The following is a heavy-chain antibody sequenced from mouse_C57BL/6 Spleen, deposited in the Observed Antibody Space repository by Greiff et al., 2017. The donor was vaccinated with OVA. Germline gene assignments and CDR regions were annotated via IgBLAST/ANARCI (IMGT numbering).Heavy chain of an antibody. CDR1: GFTFNTYA. D-gene: IGHD2-5*01. J-gene: IGHJ4*01. CDR3: VRDKDAYYSNYEDAMDY. V-gene: IGHV10-3*01. CDR2: IRSKSSNYAT. Sequence: EVKLVESGGGLVQPKGSLKLSCAASGFTFNTYAMHWVRQAPGKGLEWVARIRSKSSNYATYYADSVKDRFTISRDDSQSMLYLQMNNLKTEDTAMYYCVRDKDAYYSNYEDAMDYWGQGTSVTVSS.